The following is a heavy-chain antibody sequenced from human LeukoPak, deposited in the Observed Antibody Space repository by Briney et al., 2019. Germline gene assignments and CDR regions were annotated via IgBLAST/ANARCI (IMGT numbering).Heavy chain of an antibody. CDR1: GGSISSYY. CDR3: ARAGYSGYEDY. Sequence: SETLSLTCTVSGGSISSYYWSWIRQPPGKGLEWIGYIYYSGSTNYNPSLKSRVTISVDTSKNQFSLKLSSVTAADTAVYYCARAGYSGYEDYWGQGTPVTVSS. D-gene: IGHD5-12*01. V-gene: IGHV4-59*01. J-gene: IGHJ4*02. CDR2: IYYSGST.